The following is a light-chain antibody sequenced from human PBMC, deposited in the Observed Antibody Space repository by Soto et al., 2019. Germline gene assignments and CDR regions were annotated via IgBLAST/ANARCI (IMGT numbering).Light chain of an antibody. V-gene: IGLV2-23*02. CDR2: EVS. CDR1: SSDVGSYNL. Sequence: QSALTQPASVSGSPGQSITISCTGNSSDVGSYNLVSWYQQHPGKAPKLMIYEVSKRPSGVSNRFSGSKSGNTASLTISGLQAEDEADYYCCSYAGSSTFRVFGGGTKLTVL. J-gene: IGLJ2*01. CDR3: CSYAGSSTFRV.